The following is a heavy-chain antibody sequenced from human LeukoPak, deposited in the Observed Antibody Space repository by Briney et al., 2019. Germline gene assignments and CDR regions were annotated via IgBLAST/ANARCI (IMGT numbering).Heavy chain of an antibody. CDR1: GFTFSNAW. D-gene: IGHD3-22*01. J-gene: IGHJ4*02. V-gene: IGHV3-15*01. CDR3: TTTYFYDSSPGSFDY. Sequence: GGSLRLSCAASGFTFSNAWVTSVRQAPGKGLEWVGRIKSKTDGGPEDYAAPVKGRFTISRDDSKNTLYLQMNSLKTEDTAVYYCTTTYFYDSSPGSFDYWGQGTLVTVSS. CDR2: IKSKTDGGPE.